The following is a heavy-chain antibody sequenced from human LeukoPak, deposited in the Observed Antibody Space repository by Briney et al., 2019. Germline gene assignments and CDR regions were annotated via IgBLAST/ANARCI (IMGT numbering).Heavy chain of an antibody. D-gene: IGHD6-19*01. Sequence: GGSLRLSCAASGFTFSDYYMSWIRQAPGKGLEWVSYISSSGSTIYYADSVKGRFTISRDNAKNSLYLQMNSLRAEDTAVYYCASFRSGIAVASNYFQHWGQGTLVTVSS. CDR3: ASFRSGIAVASNYFQH. J-gene: IGHJ1*01. CDR1: GFTFSDYY. CDR2: ISSSGSTI. V-gene: IGHV3-11*04.